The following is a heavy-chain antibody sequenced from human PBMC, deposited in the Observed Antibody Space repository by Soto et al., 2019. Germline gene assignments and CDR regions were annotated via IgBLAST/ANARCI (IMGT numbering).Heavy chain of an antibody. D-gene: IGHD6-13*01. V-gene: IGHV4-31*03. CDR3: ARDRIAAAGAGGY. CDR1: GGSISNGHYY. Sequence: SETLSLTCTVSGGSISNGHYYWSWIRQHPGKGLEWIGYINYSGSTYYNPSPKSRVTISVDTSKNQFSLKLISVTAADTAVYYCARDRIAAAGAGGYWGQGTLVTVSS. J-gene: IGHJ4*02. CDR2: INYSGST.